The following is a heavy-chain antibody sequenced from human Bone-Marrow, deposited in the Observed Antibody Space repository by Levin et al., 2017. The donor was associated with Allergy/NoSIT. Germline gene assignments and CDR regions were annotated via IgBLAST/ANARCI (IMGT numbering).Heavy chain of an antibody. V-gene: IGHV5-51*01. CDR1: GYTFSTYW. CDR3: ARALRRAGNSGFDY. CDR2: IYPADSDT. D-gene: IGHD4-23*01. J-gene: IGHJ4*02. Sequence: ASVKVSCKGSGYTFSTYWIGWVRQMPGKGLEWMGIIYPADSDTRYSSSFQGQVTISVDRSVSTAYLQWSSLQASDSAMYYWARALRRAGNSGFDYWGQGTQVTVSS.